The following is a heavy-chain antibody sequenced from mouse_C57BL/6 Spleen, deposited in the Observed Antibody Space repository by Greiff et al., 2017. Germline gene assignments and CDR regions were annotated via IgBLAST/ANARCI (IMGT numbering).Heavy chain of an antibody. D-gene: IGHD3-2*02. CDR1: GYTFTSYW. Sequence: QVQLQQPGAELVKPGDSVKLSCKASGYTFTSYWMQWVKQRPGQGLEWIREIDPSDSYTNYNQKFKGKATLNVDTSSSTAYMNLSSLTSEAAAVYYCARKTAQATFDYWGQGTTLTVSS. CDR2: IDPSDSYT. V-gene: IGHV1-50*01. J-gene: IGHJ2*01. CDR3: ARKTAQATFDY.